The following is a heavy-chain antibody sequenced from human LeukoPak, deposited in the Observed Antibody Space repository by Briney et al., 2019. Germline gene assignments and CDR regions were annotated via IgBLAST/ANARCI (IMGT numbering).Heavy chain of an antibody. V-gene: IGHV1-18*01. CDR2: ISAYNGNT. J-gene: IGHJ6*02. Sequence: VKVSCKASGYTFTSYGISWVRQAPGQGLEWMGWISAYNGNTNYAQKLQGRVTMTTDTSTSTAYMELRSLRSDDTAVYYCARGPTSDYYYYYGMDVWGQGTTVTVSS. CDR1: GYTFTSYG. CDR3: ARGPTSDYYYYYGMDV.